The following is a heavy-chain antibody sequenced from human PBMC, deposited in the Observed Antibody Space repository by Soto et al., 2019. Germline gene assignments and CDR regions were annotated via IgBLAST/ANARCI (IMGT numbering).Heavy chain of an antibody. Sequence: QVQLQEAGPGLVKPSETLSLTCTVSGVSITSHYWTWIRQPPGKGLEWIGNIHYRGSTNYSPSLKGRVIRSVDTSENQSSLKLSSVTTADTAVYYCTVGGAGHPFDYWGQGTLVTVS. CDR2: IHYRGST. V-gene: IGHV4-59*11. J-gene: IGHJ4*02. CDR1: GVSITSHY. D-gene: IGHD3-16*01. CDR3: TVGGAGHPFDY.